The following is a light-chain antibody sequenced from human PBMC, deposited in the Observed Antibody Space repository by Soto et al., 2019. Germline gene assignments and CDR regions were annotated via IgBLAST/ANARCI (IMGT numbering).Light chain of an antibody. V-gene: IGLV1-47*01. CDR2: RND. J-gene: IGLJ2*01. CDR3: AVWDDSLNGSVA. Sequence: QAVVTQAPSASGTPGQRVTISCSGSSSNIGSNFVYWFQKFPGTAPKVLIYRNDQRPSGVPARFSGSKSGTSASLAISGLRSEDEADYYCAVWDDSLNGSVAFGGGTQLTVL. CDR1: SSNIGSNF.